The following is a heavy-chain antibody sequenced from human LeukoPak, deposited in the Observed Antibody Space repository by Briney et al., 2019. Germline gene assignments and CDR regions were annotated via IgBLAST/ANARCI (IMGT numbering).Heavy chain of an antibody. CDR2: ISSSRSTI. D-gene: IGHD3-3*01. V-gene: IGHV3-48*04. CDR3: ARALVEPTYTIFGVAMHNYYYMDV. CDR1: GFTFSSYS. J-gene: IGHJ6*03. Sequence: RAGGSLRLACAASGFTFSSYSVTWVRQARGKGLGWDSYISSSRSTIYYADSVKGRFTISRDNAKNSLYLQMDSLRAEDTAVYYCARALVEPTYTIFGVAMHNYYYMDVWGKGTTVTVSS.